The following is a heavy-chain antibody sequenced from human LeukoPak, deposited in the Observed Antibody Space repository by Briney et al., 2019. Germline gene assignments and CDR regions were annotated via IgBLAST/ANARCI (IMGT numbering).Heavy chain of an antibody. V-gene: IGHV3-7*01. J-gene: IGHJ4*02. D-gene: IGHD3-10*01. CDR2: IKYDGSEK. Sequence: GGSLRLSCAASGFTFSLYWMSWVRQAPEKGLEWVANIKYDGSEKYYVNSVKGRFTISRDNAKNSLYLQMNSLRVEDTAVYYCASDGERDLPLEYWGQGTLVTVS. CDR3: ASDGERDLPLEY. CDR1: GFTFSLYW.